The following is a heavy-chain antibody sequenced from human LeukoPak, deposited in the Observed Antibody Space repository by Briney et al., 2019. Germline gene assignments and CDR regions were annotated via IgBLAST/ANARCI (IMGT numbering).Heavy chain of an antibody. J-gene: IGHJ3*02. D-gene: IGHD3-3*01. Sequence: PGGSLRLSCAASGFTFSSYGMHWVRQAPGKGLEWVAVISYDGSNKYYADSVKGRFTISRDNSKNTLYLQMNSLRAEDTAVYYCAKEKGNTIYWGLVGSAFDIWGQGTMVTVSS. CDR1: GFTFSSYG. V-gene: IGHV3-30*18. CDR2: ISYDGSNK. CDR3: AKEKGNTIYWGLVGSAFDI.